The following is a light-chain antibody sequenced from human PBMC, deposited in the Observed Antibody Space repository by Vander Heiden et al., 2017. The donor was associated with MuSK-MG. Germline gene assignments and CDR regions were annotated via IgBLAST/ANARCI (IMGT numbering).Light chain of an antibody. CDR3: QQDGSSPQT. CDR2: GAS. CDR1: QSVSSSY. Sequence: EIVLTQSPGTLSLSPGERATVSCRASQSVSSSYLAWHQQKPGQAPRLLIHGASSRATGIPDRFSGSGSGTDFTLTISRLAPEDFAVYYCQQDGSSPQTFGQGTKVXIK. J-gene: IGKJ1*01. V-gene: IGKV3-20*01.